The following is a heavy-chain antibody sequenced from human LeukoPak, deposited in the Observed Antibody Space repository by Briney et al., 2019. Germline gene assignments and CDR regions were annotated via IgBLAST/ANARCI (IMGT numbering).Heavy chain of an antibody. Sequence: AGGSLRLSCAASGFTFSDYAMHWVRQAPGKGLEWVAVISKEGNNKHYVDSVKGRFTISRDNSKNTLYLQMDSLRAEDTAVFYCARDHYYSSGTYQDYWGQGTLVTVSS. CDR2: ISKEGNNK. V-gene: IGHV3-30*03. D-gene: IGHD3-10*01. CDR3: ARDHYYSSGTYQDY. J-gene: IGHJ4*02. CDR1: GFTFSDYA.